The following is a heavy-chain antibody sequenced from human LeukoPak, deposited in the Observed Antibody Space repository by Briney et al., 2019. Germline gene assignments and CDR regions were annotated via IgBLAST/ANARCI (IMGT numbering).Heavy chain of an antibody. CDR3: ARGMTVAANWFDP. D-gene: IGHD6-19*01. CDR1: GFTFSNYW. V-gene: IGHV3-7*05. CDR2: IKQDGTEK. Sequence: QPGGSLRLSCAASGFTFSNYWMNWVRQAPGKGLEWVANIKQDGTEKYYVDSVKGRFTISRANAENSLNLQMNSLRAEDTAVYYCARGMTVAANWFDPWGQGTLVTVSS. J-gene: IGHJ5*02.